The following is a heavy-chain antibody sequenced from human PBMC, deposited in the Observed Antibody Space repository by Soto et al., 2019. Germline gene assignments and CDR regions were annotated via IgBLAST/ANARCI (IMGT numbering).Heavy chain of an antibody. D-gene: IGHD6-13*01. CDR3: ARGSTGYSSSWYRY. J-gene: IGHJ4*02. CDR1: GGSISSYY. V-gene: IGHV4-59*08. CDR2: IYNSGST. Sequence: QVQLQESGPGLVKPSETLSLTCTVSGGSISSYYWSWIRQPPGKGLEWIGYIYNSGSTNYNPSLKIRVTISVDTSKNQFSLQLSSVTAADTAVYYCARGSTGYSSSWYRYWGQGTLVTVSS.